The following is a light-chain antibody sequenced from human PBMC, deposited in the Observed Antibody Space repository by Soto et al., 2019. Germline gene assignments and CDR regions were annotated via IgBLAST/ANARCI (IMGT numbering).Light chain of an antibody. J-gene: IGKJ4*01. CDR3: QPRNYPLT. CDR2: DAS. V-gene: IGKV3D-20*02. Sequence: EIVLTQSPGTLSLSPGERATLSCRASQSVSSSYLAWYQQKPGQAPRLLIYDASNRATGIPARFSGSGSGTDFTLSISTLEPEDFAVYYCQPRNYPLTFGGGTKVDIK. CDR1: QSVSSSY.